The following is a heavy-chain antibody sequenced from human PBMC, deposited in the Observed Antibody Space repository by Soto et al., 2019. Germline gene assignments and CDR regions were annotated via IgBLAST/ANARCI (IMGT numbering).Heavy chain of an antibody. J-gene: IGHJ4*02. Sequence: QVQLVQSGAEVKRPGASVKVSCKASNYMFGSYGITWVRQAPGQGPEWMGWISAFNGNTKYPQNLQGRLTMTTDTSTVTAYMELRALRSDDSAMYFCARDGGYGAGSYLDYWGQGTLVTVSS. D-gene: IGHD3-10*01. CDR2: ISAFNGNT. CDR3: ARDGGYGAGSYLDY. V-gene: IGHV1-18*04. CDR1: NYMFGSYG.